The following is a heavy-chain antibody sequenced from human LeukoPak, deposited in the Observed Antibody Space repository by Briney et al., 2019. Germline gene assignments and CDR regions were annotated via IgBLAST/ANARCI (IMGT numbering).Heavy chain of an antibody. CDR1: GFTVSSNY. J-gene: IGHJ3*02. CDR3: ARDGYYYDSSGYPGAFDI. D-gene: IGHD3-22*01. V-gene: IGHV3-53*01. Sequence: GGSLRLSCAASGFTVSSNYMSWVRQAPGKGLEWVSVIYSGGSTYYADSVKGRFTIFRDNSKNTLYLQMNSLRAEDTAVYYCARDGYYYDSSGYPGAFDIWGQGTMVTVSS. CDR2: IYSGGST.